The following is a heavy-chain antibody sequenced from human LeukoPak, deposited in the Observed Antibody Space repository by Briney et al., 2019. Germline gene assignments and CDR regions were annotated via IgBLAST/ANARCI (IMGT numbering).Heavy chain of an antibody. J-gene: IGHJ4*02. Sequence: TGGSLRLSCAASGFTFSSYSMTWVRQAPGKGLEWVSSISTSSSYMYYADSVKGRFTISRDNAKNSLYLQMNSLRAEDTAVYYCARACGGDCYLSDYWGQGTLVTVSS. CDR3: ARACGGDCYLSDY. CDR2: ISTSSSYM. CDR1: GFTFSSYS. V-gene: IGHV3-21*01. D-gene: IGHD2-21*02.